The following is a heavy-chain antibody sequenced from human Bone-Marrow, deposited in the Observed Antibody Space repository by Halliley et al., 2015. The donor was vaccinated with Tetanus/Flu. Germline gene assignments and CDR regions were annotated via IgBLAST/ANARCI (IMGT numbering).Heavy chain of an antibody. Sequence: TLSLTCSVSGASISHYYWSWIRQPPGKGLEWIGCYYYGGNTYYNPSLRSPVAISVDTSKNQFSLTLSSVTATDTAVYYCATLGYTSGNSFDHWGQGTPITVSS. D-gene: IGHD2-15*01. CDR1: GASISHYY. CDR3: ATLGYTSGNSFDH. CDR2: YYYGGNT. V-gene: IGHV4-59*08. J-gene: IGHJ4*02.